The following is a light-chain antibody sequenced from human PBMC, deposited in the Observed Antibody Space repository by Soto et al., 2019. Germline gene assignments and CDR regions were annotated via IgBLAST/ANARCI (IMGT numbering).Light chain of an antibody. Sequence: IHMTHAPSTLSASVLYRVTITCLASQSISSWLAWYQQKPGKAPKLLIYDASSLESGVPSRFSGSGSGTEFTLTISSLQPDDFATYYCQQYNSYPWTFGQGTKVDIK. CDR2: DAS. V-gene: IGKV1-5*01. J-gene: IGKJ1*01. CDR1: QSISSW. CDR3: QQYNSYPWT.